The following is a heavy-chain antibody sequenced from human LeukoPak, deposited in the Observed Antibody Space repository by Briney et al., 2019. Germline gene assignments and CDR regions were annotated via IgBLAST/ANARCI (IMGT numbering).Heavy chain of an antibody. V-gene: IGHV3-15*01. CDR2: TKRKSDGGTT. CDR1: GFTFTNAW. CDR3: TTVRAVAGIYYYYYMDV. D-gene: IGHD6-19*01. Sequence: GSLRLSCAASGFTFTNAWMSWVRQAPGKGLEWVGRTKRKSDGGTTDYAAPVKGRFTISRDDSENTLYLQMNSLKSEDTAVYYCTTVRAVAGIYYYYYMDVWGRGTTVTVSS. J-gene: IGHJ6*03.